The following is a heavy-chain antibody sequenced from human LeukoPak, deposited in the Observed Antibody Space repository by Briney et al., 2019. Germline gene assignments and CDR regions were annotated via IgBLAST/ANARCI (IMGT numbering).Heavy chain of an antibody. CDR3: ARGGSSWSNFHD. CDR1: GYSFTSYW. D-gene: IGHD6-13*01. V-gene: IGHV5-51*01. CDR2: IYPGDSDT. Sequence: GESLQISCRVSGYSFTSYWIGWVRQLPGKGLEGMGIIYPGDSDTRYSPSFQGQVTISADKSISTAYLQWSSLKAADTAMYYGARGGSSWSNFHDGGQGTPVTAS. J-gene: IGHJ4*02.